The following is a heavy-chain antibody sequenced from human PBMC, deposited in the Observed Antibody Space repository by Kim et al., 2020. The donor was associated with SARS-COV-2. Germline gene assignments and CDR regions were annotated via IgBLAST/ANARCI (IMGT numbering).Heavy chain of an antibody. CDR2: IYSTGTT. V-gene: IGHV4-4*09. CDR1: GDSMSGYY. Sequence: SETLSLTCTVSGDSMSGYYWSWIRQSPGNALEWFGYIYSTGTTYYNPSLRGRVTMSIATSKNQFSLTLNSVTAADTVVYYCARAPRERWFDPWGQGTLV. D-gene: IGHD1-26*01. CDR3: ARAPRERWFDP. J-gene: IGHJ5*02.